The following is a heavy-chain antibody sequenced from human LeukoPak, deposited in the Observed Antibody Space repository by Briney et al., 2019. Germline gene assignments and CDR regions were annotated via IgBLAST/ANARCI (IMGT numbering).Heavy chain of an antibody. J-gene: IGHJ6*02. V-gene: IGHV4-30-4*01. CDR2: IHYSGST. D-gene: IGHD4-17*01. CDR1: GGSISSGDYY. Sequence: SETLSLTCTVSGGSISSGDYYCSWIRQPPGTGLEWIGYIHYSGSTYYNPSLKSRVTISVDTSKNQFSLKLSSVTAADTAVYYCARGYGDYGLHYYYYGMDVWGQGTTVTVSS. CDR3: ARGYGDYGLHYYYYGMDV.